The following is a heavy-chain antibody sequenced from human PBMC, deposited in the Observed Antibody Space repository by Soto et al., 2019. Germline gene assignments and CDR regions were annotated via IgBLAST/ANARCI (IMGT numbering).Heavy chain of an antibody. V-gene: IGHV4-30-4*01. D-gene: IGHD2-21*02. CDR2: IYYSGST. Sequence: QVQLQESGPGLVKPSQTLSLTCTVSGGSISSGDYYWSWIRQPPGKGLEWIGHIYYSGSTYYNPSLKSRVTISVDTSKNQVSLKLSSVSAADTAVYYWARGGGCGGDCYAFDYWGQGTLFTVSS. J-gene: IGHJ4*02. CDR1: GGSISSGDYY. CDR3: ARGGGCGGDCYAFDY.